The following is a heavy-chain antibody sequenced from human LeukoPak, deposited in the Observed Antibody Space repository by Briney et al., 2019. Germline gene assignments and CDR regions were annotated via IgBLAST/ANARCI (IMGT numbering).Heavy chain of an antibody. CDR1: GGSISSSSYY. CDR2: IYYSGST. CDR3: ASAPDRSSCS. D-gene: IGHD6-13*01. J-gene: IGHJ5*02. Sequence: SETLSLTCTVSGGSISSSSYYWGWIRQPPGKGLEGIGSIYYSGSTYYNPSLKSRVTISVDTSKNQFSLKLSSVTAADTAVYYCASAPDRSSCSWGQGTLVTASS. V-gene: IGHV4-39*01.